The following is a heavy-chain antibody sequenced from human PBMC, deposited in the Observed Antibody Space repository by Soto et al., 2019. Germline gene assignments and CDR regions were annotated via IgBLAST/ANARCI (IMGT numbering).Heavy chain of an antibody. CDR3: ARHQYAYSSSNFDD. CDR1: GGSISSSSYY. Sequence: QLQLQESGPGLVKPSETLSLTCTVSGGSISSSSYYWGWIRQPPGKGLEWIGSIYYSGSTYYNPSLKSRVTMSVDTSKNQFSLKLSSVTAADTAVYYCARHQYAYSSSNFDDWGQGTLVTVSS. J-gene: IGHJ4*02. V-gene: IGHV4-39*01. D-gene: IGHD6-6*01. CDR2: IYYSGST.